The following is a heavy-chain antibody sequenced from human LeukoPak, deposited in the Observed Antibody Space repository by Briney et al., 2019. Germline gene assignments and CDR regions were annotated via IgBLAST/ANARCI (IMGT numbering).Heavy chain of an antibody. D-gene: IGHD6-25*01. J-gene: IGHJ6*03. CDR3: ARFAAGGSYYYYMDV. CDR2: IGTSSTTI. V-gene: IGHV3-48*01. Sequence: QTGGPLRLSCAASGFTFSSYTMNWVRQPPGKGLEWVSNIGTSSTTIYYADSVKGRFTISRDNAKNSLYLQMNSLRADDTAVYYCARFAAGGSYYYYMDVWGKGTTVTVSS. CDR1: GFTFSSYT.